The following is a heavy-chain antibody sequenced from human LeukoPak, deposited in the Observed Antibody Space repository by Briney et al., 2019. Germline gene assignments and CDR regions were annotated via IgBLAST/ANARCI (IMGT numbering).Heavy chain of an antibody. V-gene: IGHV3-23*01. J-gene: IGHJ4*02. D-gene: IGHD6-19*01. CDR3: AKKDIAVAGIIDY. CDR2: ISGSGGST. Sequence: GGSLRLSCAASGFTFDDYGMSWVRQAPGKGLEWVSAISGSGGSTYYADSVKGRFTISRDNSKNTLYLQMNSLRAEDTAVYYCAKKDIAVAGIIDYWGQGTLVTVSS. CDR1: GFTFDDYG.